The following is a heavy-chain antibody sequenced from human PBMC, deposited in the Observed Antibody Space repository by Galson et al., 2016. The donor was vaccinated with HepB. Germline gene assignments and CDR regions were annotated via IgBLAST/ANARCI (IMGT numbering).Heavy chain of an antibody. D-gene: IGHD1-26*01. CDR2: ISRTGGYT. CDR1: GFTYDTYA. V-gene: IGHV3-23*01. Sequence: SLRLSCAASGFTYDTYALSWVRQAPGKGLEWVSSISRTGGYTYYADSVRGRFVISRDNSKNTLYLEVDSLRAEDTAVYYCAKDAPRYSGSLGKNWFDPWGQGTLVTVSS. J-gene: IGHJ5*02. CDR3: AKDAPRYSGSLGKNWFDP.